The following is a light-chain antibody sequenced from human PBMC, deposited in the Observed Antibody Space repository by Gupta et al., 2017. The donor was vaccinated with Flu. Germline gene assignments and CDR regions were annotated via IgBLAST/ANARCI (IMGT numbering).Light chain of an antibody. Sequence: DIQMTPSPSSLTASVADRVTITCLASQGISNYLAWWQQKPGKVPKLLIYAASTLQSGLPSRFSGSGSATXFTLTIXRLQPEDVATYYCQKYNSDLYSFGXGTKLEIK. CDR2: AAS. J-gene: IGKJ2*03. CDR1: QGISNY. CDR3: QKYNSDLYS. V-gene: IGKV1-27*01.